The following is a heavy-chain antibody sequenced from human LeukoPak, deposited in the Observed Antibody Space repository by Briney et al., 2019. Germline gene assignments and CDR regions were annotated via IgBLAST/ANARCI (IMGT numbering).Heavy chain of an antibody. CDR1: GGSFSGYY. CDR3: ARGRGGIAAAGTGDYYFDY. D-gene: IGHD6-13*01. CDR2: INHSGST. V-gene: IGHV4-34*01. J-gene: IGHJ4*02. Sequence: SETLSLTCAVYGGSFSGYYWSWIRQPPGKGLEWIGEINHSGSTNYNPSLKSRVTISVDTPKNQFSLKLSSVTAADTAVYYCARGRGGIAAAGTGDYYFDYWGQGTLVTVSS.